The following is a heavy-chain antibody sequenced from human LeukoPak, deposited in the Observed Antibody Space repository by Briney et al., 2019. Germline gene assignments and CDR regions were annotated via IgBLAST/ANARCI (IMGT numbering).Heavy chain of an antibody. CDR3: AGGREAVAVHFDY. J-gene: IGHJ4*02. CDR1: GFTFSSYS. D-gene: IGHD6-19*01. Sequence: PGGSLRLSCAASGFTFSSYSMNWVRQAPGKGLEWVSSISSSSSYIYYADSVKGRFTISRDNAKNSLYLQMNSLRAEDTAVYYCAGGREAVAVHFDYWGQGTLVTVSS. CDR2: ISSSSSYI. V-gene: IGHV3-21*01.